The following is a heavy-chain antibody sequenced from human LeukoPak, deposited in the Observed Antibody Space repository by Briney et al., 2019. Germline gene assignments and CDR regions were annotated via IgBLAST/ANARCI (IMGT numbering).Heavy chain of an antibody. CDR1: GGSISSYY. J-gene: IGHJ5*02. Sequence: SETLSLTCTVSGGSISSYYWSWIRQPPGKGLEWIGYISYSGSPNYNPSLKSRVTISVETSKNQFSLKLSSVTAADTAVYYCARSHKAYYYGSGSYRFDPWGQGTLVTVSS. D-gene: IGHD3-10*01. V-gene: IGHV4-59*12. CDR3: ARSHKAYYYGSGSYRFDP. CDR2: ISYSGSP.